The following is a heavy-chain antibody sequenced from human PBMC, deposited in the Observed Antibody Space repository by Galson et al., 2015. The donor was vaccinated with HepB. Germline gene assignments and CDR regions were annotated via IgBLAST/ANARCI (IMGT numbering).Heavy chain of an antibody. CDR1: GFTFTRSA. V-gene: IGHV1-58*01. J-gene: IGHJ4*02. CDR2: IVVGSGNT. CDR3: AADTTGPIVGATIY. D-gene: IGHD1-26*01. Sequence: SVKVSCKASGFTFTRSAVQWVRQTRGQRLEWIGWIVVGSGNTNYAQKFQERVTITRDMSTSTAYMELSSLRSEDTAVYYCAADTTGPIVGATIYWGQGTLVTVSS.